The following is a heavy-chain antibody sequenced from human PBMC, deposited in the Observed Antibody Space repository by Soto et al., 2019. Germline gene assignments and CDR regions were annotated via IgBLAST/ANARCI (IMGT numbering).Heavy chain of an antibody. CDR3: ARQGITIFGVVIISLFDP. CDR1: GGSISSSSYY. V-gene: IGHV4-39*01. J-gene: IGHJ5*02. CDR2: IYYSGST. Sequence: QLQLQESGPGLVKPWATLSLTCTVSGGSISSSSYYWGWLRQPPGKGREWIGSIYYSGSTYYNPSLTSRVTLSVDKSKTQFSLRLSSVTAADTAVYYCARQGITIFGVVIISLFDPWGQGTLVTVSS. D-gene: IGHD3-3*01.